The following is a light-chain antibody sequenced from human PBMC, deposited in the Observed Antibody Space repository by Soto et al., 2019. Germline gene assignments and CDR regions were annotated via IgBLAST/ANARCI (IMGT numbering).Light chain of an antibody. J-gene: IGLJ1*01. V-gene: IGLV2-14*03. CDR1: IDDIGAYDY. CDR3: SSYPSTFSLF. CDR2: DVN. Sequence: QSALTQPASVSGSPGQSVTISCTGTIDDIGAYDYVSWYQQRPGSAPQLIIYDVNNRPSGASHRFSGSTSAPPPSLPFSVLQFAGEPTYPSSSYPSTFSLFFETGTKVPVL.